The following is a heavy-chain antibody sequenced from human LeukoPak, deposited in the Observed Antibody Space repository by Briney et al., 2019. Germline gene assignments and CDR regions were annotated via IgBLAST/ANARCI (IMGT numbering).Heavy chain of an antibody. CDR1: GFTFSDYY. CDR2: ISNSAGTI. Sequence: GGSLRLSCAASGFTFSDYYMSWIRQAPGKGLEWVSYISNSAGTIYYADSVKGRFTISRDNAKNSLYLQMNSLRAEDTALYYCAKDTIAVAEYYFDYWGQGTLVTVSS. CDR3: AKDTIAVAEYYFDY. V-gene: IGHV3-11*01. J-gene: IGHJ4*02. D-gene: IGHD6-19*01.